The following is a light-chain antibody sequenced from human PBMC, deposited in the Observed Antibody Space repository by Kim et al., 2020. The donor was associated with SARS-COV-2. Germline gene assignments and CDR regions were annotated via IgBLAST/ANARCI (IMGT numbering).Light chain of an antibody. Sequence: RVTISCSGSSSNIGSNYVYWYQQLPGTAPKRLIYRNNQRPSGVPDRFSGSKSGTSASLAISGLRSEDEADYYCAAWDDSLSGRGVVFGGGTQLTVL. CDR1: SSNIGSNY. CDR3: AAWDDSLSGRGVV. J-gene: IGLJ2*01. V-gene: IGLV1-47*01. CDR2: RNN.